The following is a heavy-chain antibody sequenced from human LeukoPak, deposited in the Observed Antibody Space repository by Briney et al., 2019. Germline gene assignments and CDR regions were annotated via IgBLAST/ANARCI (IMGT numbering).Heavy chain of an antibody. J-gene: IGHJ4*02. Sequence: PGGSLRLSCAASGFTFSSYGMHWVRQAPGKGLEWVAFIRYDGSNKYYADSVKGRFTISRDNSKNTLYLQMNSLRAEDTAVYYCAKGEPPLYYYDSSGYLYYFDYWGQGTLVTVSS. CDR3: AKGEPPLYYYDSSGYLYYFDY. D-gene: IGHD3-22*01. CDR2: IRYDGSNK. CDR1: GFTFSSYG. V-gene: IGHV3-30*02.